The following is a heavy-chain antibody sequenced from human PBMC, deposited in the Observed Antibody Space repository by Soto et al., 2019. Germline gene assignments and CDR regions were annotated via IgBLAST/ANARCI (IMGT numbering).Heavy chain of an antibody. J-gene: IGHJ6*02. D-gene: IGHD3-10*01. CDR1: GFTFSSYG. Sequence: QVQLVESGGGVVQPGRSLRLSCAASGFTFSSYGMHWVRQAPGKGLEWVAVIAYDGSDKYYADSVKGRFTISRDNSKNTLYLQMNSLRAEDTAVYYCAKANRFGESLSGMDVWGQGTTVTVSS. V-gene: IGHV3-30*18. CDR2: IAYDGSDK. CDR3: AKANRFGESLSGMDV.